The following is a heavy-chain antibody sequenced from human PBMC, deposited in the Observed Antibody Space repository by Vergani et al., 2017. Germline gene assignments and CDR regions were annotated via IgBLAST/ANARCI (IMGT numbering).Heavy chain of an antibody. V-gene: IGHV3-49*03. CDR1: GFTFGDYA. J-gene: IGHJ4*02. Sequence: EVQLVESGGGLVQPGRSLRLSCTASGFTFGDYAMSWFRQAPGKGLEWVGFIRSKAYGGTTDYAAPVKGRFTISRDDSKNTLYLQMNSLKTEDTAVYYCTTDVIVVVPAALYYFDYWGQGTLVTVSS. CDR3: TTDVIVVVPAALYYFDY. CDR2: IRSKAYGGTT. D-gene: IGHD2-2*01.